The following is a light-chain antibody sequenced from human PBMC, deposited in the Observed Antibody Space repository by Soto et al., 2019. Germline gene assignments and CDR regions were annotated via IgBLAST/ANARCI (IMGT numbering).Light chain of an antibody. CDR1: QSVSSN. V-gene: IGKV3-15*01. J-gene: IGKJ3*01. CDR2: GAS. CDR3: QQSNRFPFT. Sequence: EIVMTQSPATLSVSPGERATLSCRASQSVSSNLACYQQKPGQAPRLLIYGASSRATGIPARFSGSGSGTELTLTLSSMQYEAFATYYCQQSNRFPFTFGPVTKVEVK.